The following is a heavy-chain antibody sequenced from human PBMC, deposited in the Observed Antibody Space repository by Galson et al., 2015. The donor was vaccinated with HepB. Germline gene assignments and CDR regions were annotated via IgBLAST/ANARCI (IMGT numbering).Heavy chain of an antibody. V-gene: IGHV3-23*01. D-gene: IGHD3-10*01. CDR2: ISSSGAVT. J-gene: IGHJ4*02. CDR1: GFTFSSYA. Sequence: SLRLSCAASGFTFSSYAMSRVRQAPGKGLEWVSGISSSGAVTYYADSVKGRFTISRDNSKNTLYLQMNSLRAEDTALYYCAYSNYGSGSWYFDYWGQGTLVTVSS. CDR3: AYSNYGSGSWYFDY.